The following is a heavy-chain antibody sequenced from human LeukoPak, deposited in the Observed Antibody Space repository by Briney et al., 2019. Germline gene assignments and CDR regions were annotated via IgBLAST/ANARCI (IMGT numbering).Heavy chain of an antibody. CDR1: GFTFSSYA. D-gene: IGHD3-9*01. V-gene: IGHV3-23*01. Sequence: GGSLRLSCAASGFTFSSYAMSWVRQAPGKGLEWVSAISGSGGSTYYADSVKGRFTISRDNSKNTLYLQMNSLRAEDTAVYYCAKDRPPKYYDILTGYSDAIDYWGQGTLVTVSS. J-gene: IGHJ4*02. CDR3: AKDRPPKYYDILTGYSDAIDY. CDR2: ISGSGGST.